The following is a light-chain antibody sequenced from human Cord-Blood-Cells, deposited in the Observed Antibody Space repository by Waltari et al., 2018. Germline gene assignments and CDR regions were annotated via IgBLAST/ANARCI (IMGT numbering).Light chain of an antibody. V-gene: IGLV2-14*01. J-gene: IGLJ2*01. CDR2: DVS. CDR3: SSYTSSSTVV. CDR1: SSDVVGYNY. Sequence: QSALTQPASVSGSPGQSITFSCTGTSSDVVGYNYVSWYQQHPGKAPKLMIYDVSNRPSGVSNRFSGSKSGNTASLTISGLQAEDEADYYCSSYTSSSTVVFGGGTKLTVL.